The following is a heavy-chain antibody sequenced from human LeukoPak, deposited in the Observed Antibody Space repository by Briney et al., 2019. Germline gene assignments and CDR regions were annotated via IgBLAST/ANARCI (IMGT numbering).Heavy chain of an antibody. CDR2: VSGSGGST. D-gene: IGHD1-26*01. CDR3: ASVYYSGSYYPFDY. J-gene: IGHJ4*02. Sequence: GGSLRLSCAASGFTFINYAMSWVRQAPGKGLEWVAAVSGSGGSTYYADSVRGRFTISRDNSKNTLYLQMNSLRAEDTAVYYCASVYYSGSYYPFDYWGQGTLVTVSS. CDR1: GFTFINYA. V-gene: IGHV3-23*01.